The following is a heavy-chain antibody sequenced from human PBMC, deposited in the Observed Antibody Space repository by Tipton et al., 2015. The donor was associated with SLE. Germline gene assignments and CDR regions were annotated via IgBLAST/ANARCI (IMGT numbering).Heavy chain of an antibody. CDR1: GGSFSGYY. CDR3: ARPIAARLPFDY. Sequence: TLSLTCAVYGGSFSGYYWSWIRQPPGKGLEWIGEINHSGSTKYNPSLKSRVTISVDTSKKQFSLNLSSVTAADTAVYYCARPIAARLPFDYWGQGTLVTVSS. D-gene: IGHD6-6*01. CDR2: INHSGST. J-gene: IGHJ4*02. V-gene: IGHV4-34*01.